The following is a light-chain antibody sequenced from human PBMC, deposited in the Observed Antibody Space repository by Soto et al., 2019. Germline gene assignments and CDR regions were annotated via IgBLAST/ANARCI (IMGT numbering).Light chain of an antibody. CDR3: QQYGSSGT. V-gene: IGKV3-20*01. CDR1: QSVSNNY. J-gene: IGKJ1*01. Sequence: SVLTQSPCTLSLSPGSRSTLACRASQSVSNNYLAWYQQKPGQAPRILIYGASNRATGIPDRFSGSGSGTDFTLTISGLEPEDFAVYYCQQYGSSGTFGQGTKVDIK. CDR2: GAS.